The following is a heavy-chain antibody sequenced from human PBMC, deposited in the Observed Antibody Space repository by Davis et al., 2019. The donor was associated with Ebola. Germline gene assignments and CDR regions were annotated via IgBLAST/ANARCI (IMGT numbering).Heavy chain of an antibody. V-gene: IGHV3-48*03. CDR3: VPGTWI. CDR1: ASTSTTYE. CDR2: ISDSGSPT. J-gene: IGHJ4*02. Sequence: GGSLRLSCAASASTSTTYEMNWVRQAPGKGLEWFSYISDSGSPTYYTDSVKGRFTLSRDNAKNSLYLQMNTLRVEDTAIYYCVPGTWIRGQGTLVTVSS. D-gene: IGHD5-18*01.